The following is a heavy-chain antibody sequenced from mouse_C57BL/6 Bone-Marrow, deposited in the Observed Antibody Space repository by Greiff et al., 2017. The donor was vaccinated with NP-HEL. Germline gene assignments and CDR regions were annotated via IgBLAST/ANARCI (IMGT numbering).Heavy chain of an antibody. CDR2: IYPGDGDT. CDR1: GYAFSSYW. Sequence: VKLVESGAELVKPGASVKISCKASGYAFSSYWMNWVKQRPGKGLEWIGQIYPGDGDTNYNGKFKGKATLTADKSSSTAYMQLSSLTSEDSAVYFCARSEGPAWFAYWGQGTLVTVSA. V-gene: IGHV1-80*01. CDR3: ARSEGPAWFAY. J-gene: IGHJ3*01.